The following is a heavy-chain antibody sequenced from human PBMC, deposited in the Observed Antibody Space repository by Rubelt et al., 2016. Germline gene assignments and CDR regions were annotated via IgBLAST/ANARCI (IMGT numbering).Heavy chain of an antibody. Sequence: QVQLQESGPRLVQPSETLSLTCTVSGYSISSGYYWGWIRQPPGKGLEWIGSIYYSGSTYYNPSLKSRVTISVDTSKNQLSLRLGSVTAADTAVYYCASWPLGYCSGGTCYSFDDWGQGTLVTVSS. CDR3: ASWPLGYCSGGTCYSFDD. CDR2: IYYSGST. V-gene: IGHV4-38-2*02. CDR1: GYSISSGYY. J-gene: IGHJ4*02. D-gene: IGHD2-15*01.